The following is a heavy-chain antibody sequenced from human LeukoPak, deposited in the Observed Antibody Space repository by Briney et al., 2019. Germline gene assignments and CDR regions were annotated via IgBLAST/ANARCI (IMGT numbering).Heavy chain of an antibody. Sequence: GGSLRLSCAASGFTFSIYAMSWVRQAPGKGLEWVSSISDTSAYIYYADSVKGRFTISRDNAKNSLYLQMNSLRAEDTAVYYCARDQEQQLDERFDYWGQGTLVTVSS. D-gene: IGHD6-13*01. V-gene: IGHV3-21*01. CDR1: GFTFSIYA. J-gene: IGHJ4*02. CDR3: ARDQEQQLDERFDY. CDR2: ISDTSAYI.